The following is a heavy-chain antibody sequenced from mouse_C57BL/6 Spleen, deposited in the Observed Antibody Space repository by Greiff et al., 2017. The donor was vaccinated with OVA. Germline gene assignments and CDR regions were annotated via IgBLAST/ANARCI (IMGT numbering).Heavy chain of an antibody. D-gene: IGHD1-1*01. Sequence: EVQLVESGGGLVKPGGSLKLSCAASGFTFSDYGMHWVRQAPEKGLEWVAYISSGSSTIYYADTVKGRFTISRDNAKNTLFLQMTSLRSEDTAMYYCARDYYGSRPWFAYWGQGTLVTVSA. CDR3: ARDYYGSRPWFAY. J-gene: IGHJ3*01. CDR2: ISSGSSTI. CDR1: GFTFSDYG. V-gene: IGHV5-17*01.